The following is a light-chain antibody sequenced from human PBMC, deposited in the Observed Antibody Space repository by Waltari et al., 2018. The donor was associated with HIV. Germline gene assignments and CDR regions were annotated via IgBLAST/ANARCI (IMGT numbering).Light chain of an antibody. V-gene: IGKV3-15*01. CDR3: QQYNNWPRT. CDR1: QSVSDN. CDR2: GAS. Sequence: MTQSPATLAVSPGERATLPCRASQSVSDNLAWYQQKPGQAPRLLIYGASTRATDIPARFSGSGSGTEFTLTISSLQSEDFAVYYCQQYNNWPRTFGQGTKVEIK. J-gene: IGKJ1*01.